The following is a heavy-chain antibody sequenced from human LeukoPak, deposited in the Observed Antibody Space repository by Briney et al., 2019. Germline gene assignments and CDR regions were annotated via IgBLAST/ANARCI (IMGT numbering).Heavy chain of an antibody. D-gene: IGHD3-10*01. CDR1: GFTFSSYG. Sequence: PGGSLRLSCAASGFTFSSYGMHWVRQAPGKGLEWVAFIRYDGSDKYYADSVKGRFTIPREKSKNTLYLQMSSLRVEDTAVYYCVKERAYGSGSYGFDYWGQGTLVTVSS. CDR3: VKERAYGSGSYGFDY. CDR2: IRYDGSDK. V-gene: IGHV3-30*02. J-gene: IGHJ4*02.